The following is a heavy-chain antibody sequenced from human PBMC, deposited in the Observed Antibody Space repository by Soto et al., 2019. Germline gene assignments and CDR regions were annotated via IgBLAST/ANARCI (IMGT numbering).Heavy chain of an antibody. J-gene: IGHJ6*02. CDR1: GFTFSNAW. Sequence: GGSLRLSCAASGFTFSNAWMSWVRQAPGKGLEWVGRIKSKTDGGTTDYAAPVKGRFTISRDDSKNTLYLQMNSLKTEDTAVYYCTTGRVRYNWRNYGDDYYYGMDVWGQGTTVTVSS. V-gene: IGHV3-15*01. D-gene: IGHD1-20*01. CDR3: TTGRVRYNWRNYGDDYYYGMDV. CDR2: IKSKTDGGTT.